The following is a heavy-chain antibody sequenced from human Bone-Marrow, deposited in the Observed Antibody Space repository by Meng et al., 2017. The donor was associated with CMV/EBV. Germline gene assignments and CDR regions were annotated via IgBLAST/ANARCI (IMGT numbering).Heavy chain of an antibody. CDR3: AREGGNSGVDY. CDR2: ISSSSSYI. D-gene: IGHD4-23*01. Sequence: GGSLRLSCAASGFTFSSYSMNWVRQAPGKGLEWVSSISSSSSYIYYADSVKGRFTISRDNAKNSLYLQMNSLRAEDTAVYYCAREGGNSGVDYWGQGTLVTVSS. CDR1: GFTFSSYS. V-gene: IGHV3-21*01. J-gene: IGHJ4*02.